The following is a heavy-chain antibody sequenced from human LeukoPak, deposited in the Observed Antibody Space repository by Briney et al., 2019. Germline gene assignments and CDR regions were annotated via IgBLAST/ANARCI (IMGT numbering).Heavy chain of an antibody. V-gene: IGHV4-59*01. J-gene: IGHJ4*02. CDR3: ARGAAYSSSSTNFDY. Sequence: PSETLSLTCTVSGGSISSYYWSWIRQPPGTGLEWIRYIYYSGSTNYNPSLKSRVTISVDTSKNQFSLKLSSVTAADTAVYYCARGAAYSSSSTNFDYWGPGTLVTVSS. CDR2: IYYSGST. D-gene: IGHD6-6*01. CDR1: GGSISSYY.